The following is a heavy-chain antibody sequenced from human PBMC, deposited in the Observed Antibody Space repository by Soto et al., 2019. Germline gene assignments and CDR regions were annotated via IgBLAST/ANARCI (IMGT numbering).Heavy chain of an antibody. CDR2: ISGSGGST. CDR3: AKEEKGSGYYQGSYYFDY. V-gene: IGHV3-23*01. Sequence: EVQLLESGGGLVQPGGSLRLSCAASGFTFSSYAMSWVRQAPGKGLEWVSAISGSGGSTYYADSVKGRFTISRDNSKNTLYLQMNSLRAEDTAVYYCAKEEKGSGYYQGSYYFDYWGQGTLVTVSS. CDR1: GFTFSSYA. D-gene: IGHD3-3*01. J-gene: IGHJ4*02.